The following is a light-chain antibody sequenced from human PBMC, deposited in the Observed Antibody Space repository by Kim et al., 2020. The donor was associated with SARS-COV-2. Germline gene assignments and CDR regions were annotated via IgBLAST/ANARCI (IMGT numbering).Light chain of an antibody. Sequence: DIQMTQSPSSLSASVGDRITITCRASQGISSWLAWYQQKPEKAPKCLIYAASSLQSGVPSRFSGSGSGTDFTLTISNLQPEDFSTYNCQQYDNYPRTFGQGTKVDIK. CDR2: AAS. CDR3: QQYDNYPRT. J-gene: IGKJ1*01. CDR1: QGISSW. V-gene: IGKV1D-16*01.